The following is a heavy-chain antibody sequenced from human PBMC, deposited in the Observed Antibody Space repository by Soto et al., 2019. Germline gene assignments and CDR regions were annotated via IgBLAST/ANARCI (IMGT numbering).Heavy chain of an antibody. CDR3: ASLFLGFRHYYYGMDV. J-gene: IGHJ6*02. CDR1: GFTFSSYA. CDR2: ISYDGSNK. V-gene: IGHV3-30-3*01. D-gene: IGHD2-2*03. Sequence: GGSLRLSCAASGFTFSSYAMHWVRQAPGKGLEWVAVISYDGSNKYYADSVKGRFTISRDNSKNTLYLQMNSLRAEDTAVYYCASLFLGFRHYYYGMDVWGQGTTVTVSS.